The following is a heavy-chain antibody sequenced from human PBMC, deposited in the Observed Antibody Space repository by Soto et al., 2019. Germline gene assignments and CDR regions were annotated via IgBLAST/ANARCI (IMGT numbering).Heavy chain of an antibody. J-gene: IGHJ3*02. CDR3: AKDRRQLSALDM. Sequence: GGSLRLSCAASGFSFSSYGMHWVRQAPGRGLEWVTVITNDGNRKYYGESVKGRFSVSRDNDKDTLYLQMNGLRPEDTGVYYCAKDRRQLSALDMWGQGTTVTVSS. CDR2: ITNDGNRK. CDR1: GFSFSSYG. V-gene: IGHV3-30*18. D-gene: IGHD6-6*01.